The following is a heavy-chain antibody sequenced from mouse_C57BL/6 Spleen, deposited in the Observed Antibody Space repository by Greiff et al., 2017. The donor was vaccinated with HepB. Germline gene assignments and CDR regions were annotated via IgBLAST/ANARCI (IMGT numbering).Heavy chain of an antibody. CDR1: GYTFTDYE. CDR2: IDPETGGT. Sequence: QVQLQQSGAELVRPGASVTLSCKASGYTFTDYEMHWVKQTPVHGLEWIGAIDPETGGTAYNQKFKGKAILTADKSSSTAYMELRSLTSEDSAVYYCTGGRLPSYAMDYWGQGTSVTVSS. V-gene: IGHV1-15*01. J-gene: IGHJ4*01. CDR3: TGGRLPSYAMDY. D-gene: IGHD5-5*01.